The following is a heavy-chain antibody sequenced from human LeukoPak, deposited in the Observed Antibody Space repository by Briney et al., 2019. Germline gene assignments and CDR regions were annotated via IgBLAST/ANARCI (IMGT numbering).Heavy chain of an antibody. CDR2: ISGSGGST. Sequence: RGSLRLSCAASGFTFSSYAMSWVRQAPGKGLEWVSAISGSGGSTYYADSVKGRFTISRDNSKNTLYLQMNSLRAEDTAVYYCAKEVYDSSGYYYDYWGQGTLVTVSS. CDR3: AKEVYDSSGYYYDY. V-gene: IGHV3-23*01. D-gene: IGHD3-22*01. CDR1: GFTFSSYA. J-gene: IGHJ4*02.